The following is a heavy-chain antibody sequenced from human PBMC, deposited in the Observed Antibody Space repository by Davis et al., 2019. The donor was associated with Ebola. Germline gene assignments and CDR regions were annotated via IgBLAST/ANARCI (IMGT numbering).Heavy chain of an antibody. CDR1: GGTFSSYA. V-gene: IGHV1-18*01. D-gene: IGHD1-26*01. Sequence: ASVKVSCKASGGTFSSYAISWVRQAPGQGLEWMGWISAYNGNTNYAQKLQGRVTMTTDTSTSTAYMELSSLRSEDTAVYYCARGSGSYYNFDYWGQGTLVTVSS. CDR2: ISAYNGNT. J-gene: IGHJ4*02. CDR3: ARGSGSYYNFDY.